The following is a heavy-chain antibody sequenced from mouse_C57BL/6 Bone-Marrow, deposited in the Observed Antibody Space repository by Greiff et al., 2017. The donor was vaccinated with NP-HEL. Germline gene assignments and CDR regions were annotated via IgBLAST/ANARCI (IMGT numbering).Heavy chain of an antibody. CDR3: ARDRSIHWYFDV. CDR1: GFTFSSYA. V-gene: IGHV5-4*01. D-gene: IGHD2-10*02. Sequence: EVQVVESGGGLVKPGGSLKLSCAASGFTFSSYAMSWVRQTPEKRLEWVATISDGGSYTYYPDNVKGRFTISRDNAKNNLYLQMSHLKSEDTAMYYCARDRSIHWYFDVWGTGTTVTVSS. CDR2: ISDGGSYT. J-gene: IGHJ1*03.